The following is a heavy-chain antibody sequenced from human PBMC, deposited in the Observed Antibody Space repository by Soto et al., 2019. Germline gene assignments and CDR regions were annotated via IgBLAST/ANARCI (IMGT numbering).Heavy chain of an antibody. J-gene: IGHJ4*02. V-gene: IGHV4-59*01. D-gene: IGHD3-16*02. CDR2: IYYSGST. CDR1: GGFISGYY. CDR3: APQTALGGVIVDY. Sequence: SETLSLTCTVSGGFISGYYWNWIRQPPGKGLEWIGYIYYSGSTNYNPSLKSRVTISVDTSKNQFSLKLSSVTAADTAVYYCAPQTALGGVIVDYWGQGTLVTVSS.